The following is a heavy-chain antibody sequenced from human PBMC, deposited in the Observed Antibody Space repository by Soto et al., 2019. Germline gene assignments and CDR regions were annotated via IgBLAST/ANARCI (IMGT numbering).Heavy chain of an antibody. V-gene: IGHV4-31*03. Sequence: QVQLQESGPGLVKPSQTLSLTCTVSGGSISTGGYYWTWIRQHPGKGLEWIGYIYYSASTYYNPSLKSRVTISVDTSKNQFSLKLSSVTAADTAVYYCAIGLSVTLFDNWGQGTLVTVSS. CDR3: AIGLSVTLFDN. CDR2: IYYSAST. J-gene: IGHJ4*02. CDR1: GGSISTGGYY. D-gene: IGHD4-17*01.